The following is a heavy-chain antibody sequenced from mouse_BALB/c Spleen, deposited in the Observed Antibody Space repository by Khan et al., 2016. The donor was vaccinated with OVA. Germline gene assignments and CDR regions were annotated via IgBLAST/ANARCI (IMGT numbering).Heavy chain of an antibody. V-gene: IGHV1-7*01. CDR1: GYTFTSYW. J-gene: IGHJ2*01. CDR2: INPTSGYT. Sequence: QVQLKQSGAELAKPGASVKMSCKASGYTFTSYWMHWIKQRPGQGLEWIGYINPTSGYTDYNQKFKEKATLTADKSSSTAYMQLSSLTSDDSAVYYCERDRIDYWGQGTALTVSS. D-gene: IGHD2-14*01. CDR3: ERDRIDY.